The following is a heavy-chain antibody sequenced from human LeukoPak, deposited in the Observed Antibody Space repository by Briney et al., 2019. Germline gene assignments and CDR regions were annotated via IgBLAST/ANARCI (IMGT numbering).Heavy chain of an antibody. CDR3: ARDVYGYTYGYYDY. Sequence: GGSLRLSCAASGFTFSSSAMNWVRQAPGKGLEWVANINQNGGDKYYVDSVKGRFTISRDNAKNSLDLQMNSLRAEDTAVYYCARDVYGYTYGYYDYWGQGILVTVSS. D-gene: IGHD5-18*01. CDR2: INQNGGDK. V-gene: IGHV3-7*04. CDR1: GFTFSSSA. J-gene: IGHJ4*02.